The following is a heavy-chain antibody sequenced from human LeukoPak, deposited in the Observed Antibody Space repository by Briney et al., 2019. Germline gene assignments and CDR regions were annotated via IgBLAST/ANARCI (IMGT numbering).Heavy chain of an antibody. Sequence: PSETLSLTCAVYGGSFSGYYWSWLRQPPGKGLEWIGEINHSGSTNYNPSLKSRDTISVDTSKNQFSLKLSSVTAADTAVYYCASLWPYQLSAFDIWGQGTMVTVSS. CDR2: INHSGST. V-gene: IGHV4-34*01. CDR3: ASLWPYQLSAFDI. J-gene: IGHJ3*02. D-gene: IGHD2-2*01. CDR1: GGSFSGYY.